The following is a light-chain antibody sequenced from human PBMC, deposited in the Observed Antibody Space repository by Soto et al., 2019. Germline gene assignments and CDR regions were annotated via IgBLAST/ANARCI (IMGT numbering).Light chain of an antibody. CDR1: TNDIGYYNY. J-gene: IGLJ3*02. V-gene: IGLV2-14*01. Sequence: QSVLTQPASLSGSPGQSITISCTGSTNDIGYYNYVSWFQQHPNKAPKVIIFEVNNRPSGVSDRFFGSKFANTASLTISGLQPEDEADYYCASYPTGSTRVVFGGGTKLTVL. CDR2: EVN. CDR3: ASYPTGSTRVV.